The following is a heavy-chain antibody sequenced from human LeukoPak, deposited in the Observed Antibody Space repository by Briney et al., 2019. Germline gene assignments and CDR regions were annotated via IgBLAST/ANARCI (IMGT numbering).Heavy chain of an antibody. CDR3: ARDLWELLLSGTGEAFDI. Sequence: GGSLRLSCAASGFTFSRYTMNWVRQAPGKGLEWVSSISGSSTYIYYADSVKGRFTISRDNAKNSLFLQMNSLRAEDTAVYYCARDLWELLLSGTGEAFDIWGQGTMVTVSS. CDR2: ISGSSTYI. D-gene: IGHD1-26*01. V-gene: IGHV3-21*01. J-gene: IGHJ3*02. CDR1: GFTFSRYT.